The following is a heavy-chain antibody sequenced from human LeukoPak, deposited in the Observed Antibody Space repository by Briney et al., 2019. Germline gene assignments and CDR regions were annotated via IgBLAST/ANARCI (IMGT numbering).Heavy chain of an antibody. CDR1: GYTLTDFP. V-gene: IGHV1-24*01. CDR3: ARAHRISYYDSSGYYYYYYGMDV. J-gene: IGHJ6*02. D-gene: IGHD3-22*01. Sequence: ASVKVSCKVSGYTLTDFPVHWVRQAPGKGLEWMGGYDVEDGETVYAPKFQGRVTMTEDTATDTAYMELSSLDSEDTAVYYCARAHRISYYDSSGYYYYYYGMDVWGQGTTVTVSS. CDR2: YDVEDGET.